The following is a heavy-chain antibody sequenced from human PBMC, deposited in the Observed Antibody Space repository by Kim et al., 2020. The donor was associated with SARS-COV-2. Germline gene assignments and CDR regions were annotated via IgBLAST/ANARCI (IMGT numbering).Heavy chain of an antibody. Sequence: ASVKVSCKASGYTFTSYDINWVRQATGQGLEWMGWMNPNSGNTGYAQKFQGRVTMTRNTSISTAYMELSSLRSEDTAVYYCATYLDYDILTGYPMPHYYGMDVWGQGTTVTVSS. D-gene: IGHD3-9*01. J-gene: IGHJ6*02. V-gene: IGHV1-8*01. CDR3: ATYLDYDILTGYPMPHYYGMDV. CDR2: MNPNSGNT. CDR1: GYTFTSYD.